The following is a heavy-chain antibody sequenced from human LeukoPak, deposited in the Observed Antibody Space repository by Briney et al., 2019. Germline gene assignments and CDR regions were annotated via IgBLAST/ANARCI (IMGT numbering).Heavy chain of an antibody. Sequence: GGSLRLSCAASGFTFSSYSMNWVRQAPWKGLEWVSSISSSSSYIYYADSVKGRFTISRDNAKNSLYLQMNSLRAEDTAVYYCARAGTYYYGSGINWFDPWGQGALVTVSS. CDR2: ISSSSSYI. CDR3: ARAGTYYYGSGINWFDP. J-gene: IGHJ5*02. V-gene: IGHV3-21*01. D-gene: IGHD3-10*01. CDR1: GFTFSSYS.